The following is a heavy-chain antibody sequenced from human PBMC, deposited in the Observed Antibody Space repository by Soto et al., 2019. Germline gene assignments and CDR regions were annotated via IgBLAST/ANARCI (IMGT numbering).Heavy chain of an antibody. V-gene: IGHV1-3*01. CDR3: ARDRSSGWPHFDY. D-gene: IGHD6-19*01. CDR2: INAGNGNT. J-gene: IGHJ4*02. CDR1: GYTFTSYA. Sequence: GASVKVSCKASGYTFTSYAMHWVRQAPGQRLEWMGWINAGNGNTKYSQKFQGRVTITRDTSASTAYMELSSLRSEDTAVYYCARDRSSGWPHFDYWGQGTLVTVSS.